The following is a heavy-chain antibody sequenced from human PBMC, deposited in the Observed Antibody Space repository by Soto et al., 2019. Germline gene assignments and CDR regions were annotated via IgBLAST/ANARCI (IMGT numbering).Heavy chain of an antibody. CDR2: ISAYNGNT. CDR3: ARDNEDIVVVPAAHDAFDI. V-gene: IGHV1-18*01. Sequence: DSVKVSCRASGYTVTSYGISWVRQAPGQGLEWMGWISAYNGNTNYAQKLQGRVTMTTDTSTSTAYMELRSLRSDDTAVYYCARDNEDIVVVPAAHDAFDIWGQGTMVTVSS. J-gene: IGHJ3*02. CDR1: GYTVTSYG. D-gene: IGHD2-2*01.